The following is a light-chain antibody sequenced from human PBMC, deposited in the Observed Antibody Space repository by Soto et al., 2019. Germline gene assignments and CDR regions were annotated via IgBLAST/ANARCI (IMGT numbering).Light chain of an antibody. CDR2: GAS. CDR1: QSVSSGY. CDR3: QQYGSSPLT. V-gene: IGKV3-20*01. Sequence: ALTQSQGSLSLSPGYSVTLSCRASQSVSSGYLAWYQQKPCQAPGLLLGGASSRSTGIPDRFSGSGSGTDFTLTVSRREPEDFAVYYCQQYGSSPLTFGGGTKVDIK. J-gene: IGKJ4*01.